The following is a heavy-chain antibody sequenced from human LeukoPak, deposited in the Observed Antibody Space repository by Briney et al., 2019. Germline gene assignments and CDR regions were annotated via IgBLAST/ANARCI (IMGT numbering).Heavy chain of an antibody. J-gene: IGHJ6*03. D-gene: IGHD3-9*01. Sequence: SAKVSCKASGGTFSSYAISWVRQAPGQGLECMGGIIPIFGTANYAQKFQGRVTITADKSTSTAYMELSSLRSEDTAVYYCASRALRYFDYYYYMDVWGKGTTVTVSS. V-gene: IGHV1-69*06. CDR2: IIPIFGTA. CDR1: GGTFSSYA. CDR3: ASRALRYFDYYYYMDV.